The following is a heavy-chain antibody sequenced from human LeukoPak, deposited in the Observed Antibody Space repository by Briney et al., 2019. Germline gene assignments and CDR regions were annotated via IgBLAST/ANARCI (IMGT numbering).Heavy chain of an antibody. CDR3: ARAQGYCSGGSCYPNAHNDY. Sequence: ASVKVSCKASGYTFTSYGISWVRQAPGQGLEWMGWIRAYTGNTNYAQKLQGRVTMTTDTSTSTAYMELRSLRSDDTAVYYWARAQGYCSGGSCYPNAHNDYWGQGTLVTVSS. J-gene: IGHJ4*02. CDR1: GYTFTSYG. D-gene: IGHD2-15*01. V-gene: IGHV1-18*01. CDR2: IRAYTGNT.